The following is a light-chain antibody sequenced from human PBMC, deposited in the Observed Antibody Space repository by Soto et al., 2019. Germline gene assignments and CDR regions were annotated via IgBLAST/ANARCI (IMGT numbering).Light chain of an antibody. J-gene: IGKJ4*01. Sequence: IQMTQSPSSLSASVGDRVTITCRASLGIRSDLVWYQQKPGKAPKVLIYAASTLKSGVPSRFSGRGAGTDFTLTISSLQPDDFATYYCQQYDDYPLTFGGGTKVDIK. CDR1: LGIRSD. CDR2: AAS. V-gene: IGKV1-27*01. CDR3: QQYDDYPLT.